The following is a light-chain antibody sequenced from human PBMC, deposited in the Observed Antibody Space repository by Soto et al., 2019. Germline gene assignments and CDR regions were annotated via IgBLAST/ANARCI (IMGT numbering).Light chain of an antibody. Sequence: IVMTQSPATLSVSPGERVTLSCRASQSVSSNLAWYQQRPGQAPRLLIFGASTRATGIPARFSGSGSGTEFTLTISSLQSEDFAVYYCHQYNNWPPWTFGQGTKVEIK. V-gene: IGKV3-15*01. J-gene: IGKJ1*01. CDR1: QSVSSN. CDR2: GAS. CDR3: HQYNNWPPWT.